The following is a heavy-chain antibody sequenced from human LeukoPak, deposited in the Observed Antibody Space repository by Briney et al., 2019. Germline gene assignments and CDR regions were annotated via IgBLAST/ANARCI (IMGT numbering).Heavy chain of an antibody. CDR3: AREGSATARPFVSTDY. CDR1: GGTISNYY. CDR2: IHTSGNS. V-gene: IGHV4-4*07. Sequence: SETLSLTCTVSGGTISNYYWSWIRQPAGKGLEWIGRIHTSGNSDYNPSLKSRVTMSVDTSKNQFSLKLSSVTAADTAVYYCAREGSATARPFVSTDYWSQGTLVTVSS. J-gene: IGHJ4*02. D-gene: IGHD6-6*01.